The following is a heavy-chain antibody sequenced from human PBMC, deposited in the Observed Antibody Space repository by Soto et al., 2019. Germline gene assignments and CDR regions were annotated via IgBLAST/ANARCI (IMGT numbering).Heavy chain of an antibody. D-gene: IGHD5-12*01. V-gene: IGHV4-39*02. Sequence: PSETLSLTCTVSGGSISSSSYYWGWIRQPPGKGLEWIGSIYYSGSTYYNPSLKSRVTISVDTSKNQFSLKLSSVTAADTAVYYCAREEEFRLRLDYYYYMDVWGKGTTVTVSS. CDR3: AREEEFRLRLDYYYYMDV. CDR2: IYYSGST. J-gene: IGHJ6*03. CDR1: GGSISSSSYY.